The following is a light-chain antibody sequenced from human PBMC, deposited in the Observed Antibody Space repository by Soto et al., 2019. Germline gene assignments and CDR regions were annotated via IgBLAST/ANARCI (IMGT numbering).Light chain of an antibody. Sequence: EIVLTQSPGTLSLSPGERATLSCRASQSVSSNYLAWYQEKPGQAPRLLIYGASSRATGIPDRFSGSGSGTEFTLTISSLQPDDFATYYCQQYNSYSFGQGTKVDIK. CDR3: QQYNSYS. CDR1: QSVSSNY. V-gene: IGKV3-20*01. J-gene: IGKJ1*01. CDR2: GAS.